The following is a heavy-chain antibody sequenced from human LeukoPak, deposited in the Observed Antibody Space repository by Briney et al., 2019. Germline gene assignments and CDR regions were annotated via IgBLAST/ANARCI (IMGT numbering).Heavy chain of an antibody. Sequence: ASVKVSCKASGGTFSSYAISWVRQAPGQGLEWMGGIIPIFGTANYAQKFQGRVTITTDESTSTASMELSSLRSEDTAVYYCARMATAMVTGYYFDYCGQGTLVTVSS. J-gene: IGHJ4*02. D-gene: IGHD5-18*01. CDR1: GGTFSSYA. V-gene: IGHV1-69*05. CDR2: IIPIFGTA. CDR3: ARMATAMVTGYYFDY.